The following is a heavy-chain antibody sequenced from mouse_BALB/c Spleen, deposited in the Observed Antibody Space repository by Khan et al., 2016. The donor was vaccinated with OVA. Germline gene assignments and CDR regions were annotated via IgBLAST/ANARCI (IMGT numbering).Heavy chain of an antibody. D-gene: IGHD2-14*01. J-gene: IGHJ3*01. CDR2: IRSGGST. CDR1: GFSLNTYG. CDR3: ARNSYMYDFTY. Sequence: QVQLKQPGPGLVQPSHSLSITCTVSGFSLNTYGIHWIRQSQGKGLEWLGVIRSGGSTDYNGAFISRLNITKDNSKSQVFFKMNSLQTADTAIYYCARNSYMYDFTYWGQGTLVTVSA. V-gene: IGHV2-2*01.